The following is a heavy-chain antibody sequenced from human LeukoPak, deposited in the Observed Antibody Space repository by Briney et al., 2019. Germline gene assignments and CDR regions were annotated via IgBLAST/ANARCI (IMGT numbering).Heavy chain of an antibody. CDR1: GYTFTSYY. J-gene: IGHJ3*02. Sequence: ASVTVSCTSSGYTFTSYYMHWVRQAPGQGLEWMGIINPSGGSTSYAQKFQGRVTMTRDTSTSTVYMELSSLTSEDTAVYYCARGRGVVVPAAPTGDPFDIWGQGTMVTVSS. D-gene: IGHD2-2*01. CDR3: ARGRGVVVPAAPTGDPFDI. CDR2: INPSGGST. V-gene: IGHV1-46*01.